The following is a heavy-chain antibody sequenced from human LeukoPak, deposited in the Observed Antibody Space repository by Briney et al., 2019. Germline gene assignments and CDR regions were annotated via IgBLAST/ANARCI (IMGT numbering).Heavy chain of an antibody. CDR1: GGSFSGYY. CDR3: ARGYCSGGSCYPLDY. J-gene: IGHJ4*02. Sequence: PSETLSLTCAVYGGSFSGYYWSWIRQPPGKGLEWIGEINHSGSTNYNPSLKSRVTISVDTSKNQFSLKLSSVTAADTAVYYCARGYCSGGSCYPLDYWGQGTLVTVSS. CDR2: INHSGST. V-gene: IGHV4-34*01. D-gene: IGHD2-15*01.